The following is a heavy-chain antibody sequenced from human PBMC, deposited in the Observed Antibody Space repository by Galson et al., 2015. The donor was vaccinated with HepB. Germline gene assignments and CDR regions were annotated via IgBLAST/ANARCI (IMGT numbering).Heavy chain of an antibody. CDR2: IIGSGGST. Sequence: SLRLSCAASGITFTSYAMSWVRQAPGKGLEWVSGIIGSGGSTYYADSVEGRFTISRDNSKNTLFLQMNNVRAEDTAGYYCAKRRGRMFQFSNHYSYYAMDVWGQGATVTVSS. CDR1: GITFTSYA. V-gene: IGHV3-23*01. D-gene: IGHD3-10*02. CDR3: AKRRGRMFQFSNHYSYYAMDV. J-gene: IGHJ6*02.